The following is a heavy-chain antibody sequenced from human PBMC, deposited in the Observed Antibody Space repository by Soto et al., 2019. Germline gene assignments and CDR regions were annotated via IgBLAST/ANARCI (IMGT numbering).Heavy chain of an antibody. J-gene: IGHJ6*02. CDR2: TYYRSKLYN. Sequence: SQTLSLTCSISGDSVSSNSAAWNWIKQSPSRGLEWLGRTYYRSKLYNDYAVSLKSRITINPDTSKNQFSLQLNSVTPEDTAVYYCEREILVVAATPVNYYEYYGMDVWGQGTTVTVSS. CDR3: EREILVVAATPVNYYEYYGMDV. D-gene: IGHD2-15*01. CDR1: GDSVSSNSAA. V-gene: IGHV6-1*01.